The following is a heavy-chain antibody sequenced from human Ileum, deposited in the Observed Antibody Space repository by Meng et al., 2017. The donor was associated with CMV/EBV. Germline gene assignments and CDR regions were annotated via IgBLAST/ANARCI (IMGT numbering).Heavy chain of an antibody. Sequence: FKFSSYAMSWVRQAPGKGLEWVSVISGTGASTYYADSVRGRFTISRDSSKNTLYLQMNSLRAEDSAIYYCAKAPVPAAASTSSSRFDSWGQGTLVPSPQ. V-gene: IGHV3-23*01. J-gene: IGHJ4*02. CDR3: AKAPVPAAASTSSSRFDS. D-gene: IGHD6-13*01. CDR1: FKFSSYA. CDR2: ISGTGAST.